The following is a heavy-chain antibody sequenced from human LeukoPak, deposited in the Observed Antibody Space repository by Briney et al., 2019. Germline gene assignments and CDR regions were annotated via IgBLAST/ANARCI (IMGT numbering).Heavy chain of an antibody. CDR3: ARAWVSSSLPESRAGRGHYFDY. CDR1: GFTFSSYA. V-gene: IGHV3-30*04. Sequence: GGSLRLSCAASGFTFSSYAMHWVRQAPGKGLEWVAVISYDGSNKYYADSVKGRFTISRDNSKNTLYLQMNSLRAEDTAVYYCARAWVSSSLPESRAGRGHYFDYWGQGTLVTVSS. D-gene: IGHD6-13*01. J-gene: IGHJ4*02. CDR2: ISYDGSNK.